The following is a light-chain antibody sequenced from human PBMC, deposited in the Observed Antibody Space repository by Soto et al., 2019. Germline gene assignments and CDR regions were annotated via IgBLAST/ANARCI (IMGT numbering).Light chain of an antibody. CDR2: LNSDGSH. CDR3: QTWGTGIVV. CDR1: SGHSSYA. Sequence: QLVLTQSPSASASLGASVKLTCTLSSGHSSYAIAWHQQQPEKGPRYLMKLNSDGSHSKGDGIPDRFSGSSSGAERYLTISSLQSEDEADYYCQTWGTGIVVFGGATNFTVL. J-gene: IGLJ2*01. V-gene: IGLV4-69*01.